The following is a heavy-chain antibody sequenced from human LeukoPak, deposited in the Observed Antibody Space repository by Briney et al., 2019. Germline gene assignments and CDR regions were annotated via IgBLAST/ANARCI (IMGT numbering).Heavy chain of an antibody. CDR3: ARSLWPEDY. CDR2: INQDGNSQ. D-gene: IGHD2-21*01. CDR1: GFAFSAYW. J-gene: IGHJ4*02. V-gene: IGHV3-7*02. Sequence: VGALRLSCEASGFAFSAYWASGGRQAPGKGVGWVANINQDGNSQNYVSSVRGRFTISKDNAKNSVYLQMNSLRAEDTAVYYCARSLWPEDYWGQGILVTVSS.